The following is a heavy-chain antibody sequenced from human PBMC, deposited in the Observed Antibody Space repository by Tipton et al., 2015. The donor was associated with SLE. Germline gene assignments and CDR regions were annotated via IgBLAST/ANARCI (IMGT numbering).Heavy chain of an antibody. CDR1: GDSISSGNYY. CDR2: IYTSGST. D-gene: IGHD6-13*01. J-gene: IGHJ4*02. Sequence: TLSLTCTVSGDSISSGNYYWSWIRQPVGKGLEWIGRIYTSGSTKYNPSLKSRVTISRDTSRNQFSLKVNSMTAADTAVYYCARASEYTSSWAFDFWGQGTLVTVSS. CDR3: ARASEYTSSWAFDF. V-gene: IGHV4-61*02.